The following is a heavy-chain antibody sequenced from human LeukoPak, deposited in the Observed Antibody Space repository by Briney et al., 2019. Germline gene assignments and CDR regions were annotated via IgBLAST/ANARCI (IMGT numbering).Heavy chain of an antibody. V-gene: IGHV4-61*02. CDR1: GGSISSGSYY. Sequence: SETLSLTCTVSGGSISSGSYYWSWIRQPAGKGLEWIGRIYTSGSTNYNPSLKSRVTISVDTSKNQFSLKLSSVTAADTAVYYCARADGYKRGGFDYWGQGTLVTVSS. D-gene: IGHD5-24*01. CDR2: IYTSGST. CDR3: ARADGYKRGGFDY. J-gene: IGHJ4*02.